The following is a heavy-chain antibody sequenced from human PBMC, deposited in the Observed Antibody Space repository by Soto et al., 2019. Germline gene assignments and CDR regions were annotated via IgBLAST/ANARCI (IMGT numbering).Heavy chain of an antibody. J-gene: IGHJ6*03. CDR3: ARDRFWGDMLTGYRYYYYYMDV. CDR1: GYTFTSYY. V-gene: IGHV1-46*03. CDR2: INPSGGST. Sequence: ASVKVSCKASGYTFTSYYMHWVRQAPGQGLEWMGIINPSGGSTSYAQKFQGRVTMTRDTSTSTVYMELSSLRSEDTAVYYCARDRFWGDMLTGYRYYYYYMDVWGKGTTVTVSS. D-gene: IGHD3-9*01.